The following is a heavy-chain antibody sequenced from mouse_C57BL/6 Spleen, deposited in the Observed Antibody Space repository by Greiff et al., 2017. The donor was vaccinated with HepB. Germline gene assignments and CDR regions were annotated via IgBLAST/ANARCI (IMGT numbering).Heavy chain of an antibody. CDR3: ARGYSIYVRVFAY. V-gene: IGHV5-4*03. J-gene: IGHJ3*01. CDR2: ISDGGSYT. D-gene: IGHD2-5*01. CDR1: GFTFSSYA. Sequence: EVKVEESGGGLVKPGGSLKLSCAASGFTFSSYAMSWVRQTPEKRLVWVATISDGGSYTYYPDNVKGRFTISRDNAKNNLYLQMSHLKSEDTAMYYCARGYSIYVRVFAYWGQGTLVTVSA.